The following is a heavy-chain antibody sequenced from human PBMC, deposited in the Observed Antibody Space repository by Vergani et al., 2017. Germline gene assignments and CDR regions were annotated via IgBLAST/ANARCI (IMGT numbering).Heavy chain of an antibody. CDR1: GFTFSSYA. V-gene: IGHV3-23*01. CDR2: ISGSGGST. J-gene: IGHJ6*03. Sequence: EVQLLESGGGLIQPGGSLRLSCAASGFTFSSYAMSWVRQAPGKGLEWVSTISGSGGSTYYADSVKGRFTISRDNSKNTLYLQMNSLRVEDTSMYYCAKDVLFRVPNYMDVWGKGTTVTVSS. D-gene: IGHD3-3*01. CDR3: AKDVLFRVPNYMDV.